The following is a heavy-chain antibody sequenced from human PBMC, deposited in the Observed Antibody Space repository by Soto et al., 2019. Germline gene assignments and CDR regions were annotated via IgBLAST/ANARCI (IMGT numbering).Heavy chain of an antibody. J-gene: IGHJ4*02. V-gene: IGHV3-23*01. CDR1: GFTFSNYA. D-gene: IGHD5-18*01. CDR2: VTGSGGST. Sequence: EVQLLESGGDLVQPGGSLRVSCAASGFTFSNYAMSWVRQAPGKGLEWVSGVTGSGGSTYYADSVKGRFTISRDNSKNTLSLQMNSLRAEDTAVYYCVKNNYVDIAVLTGWGQGTLVTVSS. CDR3: VKNNYVDIAVLTG.